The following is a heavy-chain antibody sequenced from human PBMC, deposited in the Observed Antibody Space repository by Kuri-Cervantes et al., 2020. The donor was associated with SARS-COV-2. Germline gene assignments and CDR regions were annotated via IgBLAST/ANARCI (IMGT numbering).Heavy chain of an antibody. V-gene: IGHV6-1*01. J-gene: IGHJ5*02. CDR2: TYYRSKWYN. D-gene: IGHD4-17*01. CDR1: GDRVASNSAA. CDR3: ARGYGDYVGWFDP. Sequence: LSCAISGDRVASNSAAWNWIRQSPSRGLGWLGRTYYRSKWYNDYAVSVKSRITINPDTSKNQFSLQLNSVAPEDTAVYYCARGYGDYVGWFDPWGQGTLVTVSS.